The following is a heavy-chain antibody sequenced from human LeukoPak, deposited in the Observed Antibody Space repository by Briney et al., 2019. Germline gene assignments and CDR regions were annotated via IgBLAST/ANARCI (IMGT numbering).Heavy chain of an antibody. CDR1: GYTFTGYY. V-gene: IGHV1-2*02. D-gene: IGHD2-2*01. CDR3: ARGTLFPAAMRTYFDY. J-gene: IGHJ4*02. Sequence: AASVKVSCKASGYTFTGYYMHWVRQAPGQGLEWMGWINPNSGGTNYAQKFQGRVTMTRDTSISTAYMELSRLRSDDTAVYYCARGTLFPAAMRTYFDYWGQGTLVTVSS. CDR2: INPNSGGT.